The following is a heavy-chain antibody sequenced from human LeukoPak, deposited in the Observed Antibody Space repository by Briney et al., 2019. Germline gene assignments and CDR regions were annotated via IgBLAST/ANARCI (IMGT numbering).Heavy chain of an antibody. V-gene: IGHV3-21*01. CDR2: ISSRSSYI. Sequence: GGSLRLSCAASGFTFSSYSMNWVRQAPEKGLEWVSSISSRSSYIYYADPVKGRFTISRDNAKNSLYLQMNSLRAEDTAVYYCARAFVAYYGSGSYYSFDYWGQGTLVTVSS. D-gene: IGHD3-10*01. J-gene: IGHJ4*02. CDR1: GFTFSSYS. CDR3: ARAFVAYYGSGSYYSFDY.